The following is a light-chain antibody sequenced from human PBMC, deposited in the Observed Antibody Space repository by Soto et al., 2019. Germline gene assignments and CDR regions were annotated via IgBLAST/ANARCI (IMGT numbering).Light chain of an antibody. V-gene: IGLV2-14*01. J-gene: IGLJ1*01. CDR2: EVS. Sequence: QSFLTQPACVSVSPGQSITISCTGTSSDVGGYNHVSWYQQHPGKAPKLMIYEVSNRPSGVSNRFSGSKSANTASLTISGLQAEDEADYYCTSYTSSSTPYVFAAGTKVTVL. CDR3: TSYTSSSTPYV. CDR1: SSDVGGYNH.